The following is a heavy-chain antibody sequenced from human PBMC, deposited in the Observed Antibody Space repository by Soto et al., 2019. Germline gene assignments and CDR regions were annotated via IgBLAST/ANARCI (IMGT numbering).Heavy chain of an antibody. Sequence: GASVKVSCKASGYTFTSYAMHWVRQAPGQRLEWMGWINAGNGNTKYSQKFQGRVTMTEDTSTDTAYMELSSLRSEDTAVYYCATGLGIVVPAAGYGMDVWGQGTTVTVSS. CDR1: GYTFTSYA. D-gene: IGHD2-2*01. CDR2: INAGNGNT. J-gene: IGHJ6*02. CDR3: ATGLGIVVPAAGYGMDV. V-gene: IGHV1-3*01.